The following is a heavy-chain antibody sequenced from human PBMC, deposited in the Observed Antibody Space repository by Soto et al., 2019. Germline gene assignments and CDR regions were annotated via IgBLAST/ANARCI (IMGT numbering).Heavy chain of an antibody. CDR3: ASNSGITGTTGCLGN. D-gene: IGHD1-7*01. V-gene: IGHV3-33*01. Sequence: QVQLVESGGGVVQPGRSLRLSCAASGFTFSSYGMHWVRQAPGKGLDWVAVIWYDGSNKYYADSVKGRFTISRDNSKNTLYLQMNSLRAEDTAVYYCASNSGITGTTGCLGNCGQGTLVTVSS. CDR1: GFTFSSYG. CDR2: IWYDGSNK. J-gene: IGHJ4*02.